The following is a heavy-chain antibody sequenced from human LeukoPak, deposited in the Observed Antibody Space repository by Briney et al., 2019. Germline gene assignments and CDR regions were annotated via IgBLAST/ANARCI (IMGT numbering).Heavy chain of an antibody. V-gene: IGHV3-48*01. J-gene: IGHJ4*02. Sequence: PGGSLRLSCAASGFTFSSYSMNWVRQAPGKGLEWVSYISSSSSTIYYADSVNGRFTISRDNDKNSLYLQMKSLRAEDTAVYYCARDFPTGGRRDGFDYWGQGTLVTVSS. CDR3: ARDFPTGGRRDGFDY. CDR2: ISSSSSTI. D-gene: IGHD7-27*01. CDR1: GFTFSSYS.